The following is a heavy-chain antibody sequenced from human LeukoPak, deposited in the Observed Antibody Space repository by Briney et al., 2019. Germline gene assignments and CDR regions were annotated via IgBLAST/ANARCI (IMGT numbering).Heavy chain of an antibody. Sequence: PSETLSLTCTVSGGSISSDHWNWIRQPPGKGLECIGYINYSGSTNYNPSLRSRVTISVDTSKNHFSLRLNSVTAADTAVYYCARGSKNYDFWSGYYPPPYYYMDVWGKGTSVTVSS. CDR1: GGSISSDH. J-gene: IGHJ6*03. CDR3: ARGSKNYDFWSGYYPPPYYYMDV. V-gene: IGHV4-59*01. CDR2: INYSGST. D-gene: IGHD3-3*01.